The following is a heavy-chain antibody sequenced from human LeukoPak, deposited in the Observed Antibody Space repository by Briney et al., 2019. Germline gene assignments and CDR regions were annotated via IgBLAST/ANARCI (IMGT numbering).Heavy chain of an antibody. Sequence: GGSLRLSCTVSGFTFGDYAMSWVRQAPGKGLEWISFIRSKAYGGTTEYAASVKGRFTISRDDSKSIAYLQMNSLKTEDTAVYYCTNGSAFDIWGQGTMVTVSS. J-gene: IGHJ3*02. CDR2: IRSKAYGGTT. CDR1: GFTFGDYA. CDR3: TNGSAFDI. V-gene: IGHV3-49*04. D-gene: IGHD1-26*01.